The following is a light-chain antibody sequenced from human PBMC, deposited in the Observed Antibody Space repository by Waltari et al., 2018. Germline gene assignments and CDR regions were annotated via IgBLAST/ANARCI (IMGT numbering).Light chain of an antibody. Sequence: EVVMTQYPATLSVARGERATLSCRASQSIATDLAWYQHKPGQAPRLLIYHASTRATAIPTRFRGSGSGTDFTLTISGLQSEDSAVYYCQQYNRWPPLTFGGGTKVEI. J-gene: IGKJ4*01. CDR3: QQYNRWPPLT. CDR2: HAS. CDR1: QSIATD. V-gene: IGKV3D-15*01.